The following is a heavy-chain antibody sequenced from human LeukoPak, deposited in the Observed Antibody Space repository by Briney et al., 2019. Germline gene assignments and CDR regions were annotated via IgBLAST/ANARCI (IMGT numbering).Heavy chain of an antibody. Sequence: PGGSLRLSCEVSGLTFYHAWMSWVRQAPGKGLEWVGLIKSKTSGGAIDYAAPVKGRFTISRDDSKDTVYLQMISLKIEDTAVYYCAWSRCSEGSCWDRWGQGTLVTVSS. CDR1: GLTFYHAW. J-gene: IGHJ4*02. CDR3: AWSRCSEGSCWDR. V-gene: IGHV3-15*01. CDR2: IKSKTSGGAI. D-gene: IGHD2-15*01.